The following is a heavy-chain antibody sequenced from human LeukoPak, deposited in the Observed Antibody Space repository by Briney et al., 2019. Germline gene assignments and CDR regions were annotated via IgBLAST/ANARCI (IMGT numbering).Heavy chain of an antibody. V-gene: IGHV4-30-4*01. CDR3: ARVAEILLWFSGMDV. CDR1: GASISSGDYY. CDR2: IYYSGST. D-gene: IGHD5-18*01. Sequence: SETLSLTCTVSGASISSGDYYCSWIRQPPGKGLEWIGYIYYSGSTYYNPSLKGRLTISVDTSKNQFSLNLSSVTAADTAVYYCARVAEILLWFSGMDVWGQGTTVTVSS. J-gene: IGHJ6*02.